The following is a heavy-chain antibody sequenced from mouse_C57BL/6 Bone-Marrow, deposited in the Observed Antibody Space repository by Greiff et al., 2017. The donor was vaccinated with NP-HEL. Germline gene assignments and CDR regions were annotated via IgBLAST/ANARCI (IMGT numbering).Heavy chain of an antibody. CDR1: GYSFTDYN. J-gene: IGHJ3*01. Sequence: VQLKESGPELVKPGASVKISCKASGYSFTDYNMNWVKQSNGKSLEWIGVINPNYGTTSYNQKFKGKATLTVDQSSSTAYMQLNSLTSEDSAVYYCAREIFFYLLLRSAFAYWGQGTLVTVSA. D-gene: IGHD1-1*01. CDR2: INPNYGTT. V-gene: IGHV1-39*01. CDR3: AREIFFYLLLRSAFAY.